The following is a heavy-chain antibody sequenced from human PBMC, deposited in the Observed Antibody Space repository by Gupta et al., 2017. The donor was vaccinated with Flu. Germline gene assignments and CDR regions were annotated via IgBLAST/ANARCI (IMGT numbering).Heavy chain of an antibody. Sequence: QLQLQESGPGLVKPSETLSLTCTVSGGSISSSSYYWGWIRQPPGKGLEWIGSIYYSGSTYYNQSLKSRVTISVDTSKNQFSLKLSSVTAADTAVYYCAIEGMGGGDYYYGMDVGGQGTTVTVSS. D-gene: IGHD3-16*01. J-gene: IGHJ6*02. V-gene: IGHV4-39*02. CDR3: AIEGMGGGDYYYGMDV. CDR2: IYYSGST. CDR1: GGSISSSSYY.